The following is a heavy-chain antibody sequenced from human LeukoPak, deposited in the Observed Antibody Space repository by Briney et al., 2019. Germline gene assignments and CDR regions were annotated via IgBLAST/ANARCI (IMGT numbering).Heavy chain of an antibody. D-gene: IGHD1-26*01. CDR3: ARENSGSYKAAQ. CDR2: IYHSGST. J-gene: IGHJ4*02. V-gene: IGHV4-39*07. CDR1: GGSISSGSYY. Sequence: SETLSLTCTVSGGSISSGSYYWGWIRQPPGKGLEWIGSIYHSGSTYYNPSLKSRVTISVDTSKNQFSLKLSSVTAADTAVYYCARENSGSYKAAQWGQGTLVTVSS.